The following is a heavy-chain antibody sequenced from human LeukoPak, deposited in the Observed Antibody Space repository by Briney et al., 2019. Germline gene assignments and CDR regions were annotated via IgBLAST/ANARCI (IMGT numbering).Heavy chain of an antibody. CDR1: GGSISSGSYY. CDR3: ARDREPGIFSRFDH. D-gene: IGHD1-26*01. J-gene: IGHJ4*02. V-gene: IGHV4-61*02. CDR2: IYTSGST. Sequence: SETLSLTCTVSGGSISSGSYYWSWIRQPAGKGLEWIGRIYTSGSTNYNPSLKSRVTISVDTSKNQFSLKLSSVTAADSAFYYCARDREPGIFSRFDHWGQGTLVTVSS.